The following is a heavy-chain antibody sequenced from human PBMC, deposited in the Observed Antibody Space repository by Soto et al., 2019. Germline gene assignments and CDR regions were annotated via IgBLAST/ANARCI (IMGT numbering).Heavy chain of an antibody. CDR1: GFTFSSFW. D-gene: IGHD3-22*01. CDR2: IYQDGSEK. Sequence: EVQLVESGGGLVQPGGSLRLSCAASGFTFSSFWMSWVRQAPGKGLEWVANIYQDGSEKYSVDSVKGRFTISRDNAKNSLYLQVNSLRAEDTAVYYCARVQRLRFSYWGQGTLVTVSS. J-gene: IGHJ4*02. V-gene: IGHV3-7*03. CDR3: ARVQRLRFSY.